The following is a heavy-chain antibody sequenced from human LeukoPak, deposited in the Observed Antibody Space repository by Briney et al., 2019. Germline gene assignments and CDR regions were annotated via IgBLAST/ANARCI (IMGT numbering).Heavy chain of an antibody. V-gene: IGHV1-46*01. D-gene: IGHD1-26*01. J-gene: IGHJ4*02. CDR2: INPSGGST. CDR3: ASSGSYGGPFEY. Sequence: ASVKVSCKASGYTFTSYYMHWVRQAPGQGLEWMGIINPSGGSTSYAQKFQGRVTMTRDMSTSTVYMELSSLRSEDTAVYYCASSGSYGGPFEYWGQGTLVTVSS. CDR1: GYTFTSYY.